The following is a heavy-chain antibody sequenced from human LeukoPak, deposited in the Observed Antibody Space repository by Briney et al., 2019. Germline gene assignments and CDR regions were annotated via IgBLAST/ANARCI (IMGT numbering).Heavy chain of an antibody. Sequence: TSETLSLTCAVSGGSISTYNWWSWVRQPPGKGLEWIGEIFYSGSINYNPSLKSRVTLSLDKSKNQFSLQLSSVTAADTAMYYCARTDYYGSGPHYYMDVWGKGTTVTISS. D-gene: IGHD3-10*01. CDR2: IFYSGSI. J-gene: IGHJ6*03. CDR1: GGSISTYNW. V-gene: IGHV4-4*02. CDR3: ARTDYYGSGPHYYMDV.